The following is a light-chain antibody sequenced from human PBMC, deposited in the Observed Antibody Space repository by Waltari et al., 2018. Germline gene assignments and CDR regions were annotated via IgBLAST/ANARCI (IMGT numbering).Light chain of an antibody. Sequence: QSALTQPASVSGSPGQSITISCTGTSSDIGGYNYVSWYQQHPGKDPKLMIFDVTNRPSGVSPRFSASKSGNTASLTTSALHTDEEADYYCSSSTSTSTGIFGGGTKVTVL. CDR1: SSDIGGYNY. CDR3: SSSTSTSTGI. CDR2: DVT. J-gene: IGLJ2*01. V-gene: IGLV2-14*03.